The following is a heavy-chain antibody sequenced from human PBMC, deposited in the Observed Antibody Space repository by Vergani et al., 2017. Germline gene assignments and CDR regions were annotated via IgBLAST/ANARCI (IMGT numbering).Heavy chain of an antibody. CDR1: GFTFNHYA. Sequence: EVQLLESGGDLVQPGGSLRLSCAASGFTFNHYAMNWVRQAPGKGLEWVSGISGSGGSTYYAGSVKGRFTISRDSSKDTLYLQMNSLSASDTTEYYCAKGNPRNSGNEYLDCYDAMEVGGKGTTDTVA. J-gene: IGHJ6*04. D-gene: IGHD5-12*01. CDR3: AKGNPRNSGNEYLDCYDAMEV. CDR2: ISGSGGST. V-gene: IGHV3-23*01.